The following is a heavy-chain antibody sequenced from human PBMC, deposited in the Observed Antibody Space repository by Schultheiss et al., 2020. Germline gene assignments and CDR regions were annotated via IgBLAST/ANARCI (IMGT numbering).Heavy chain of an antibody. Sequence: GGSLRLSCAASGFTFSSYSMNWVRQAPGKGLEWVSYISSSSSYIYYADSVKGRFTISRDNAKNSLYLQMNSLRAEDTAVYYCAKDRTANFNWFDPWGQGTLVTVSS. J-gene: IGHJ5*02. CDR2: ISSSSSYI. CDR1: GFTFSSYS. D-gene: IGHD1-1*01. CDR3: AKDRTANFNWFDP. V-gene: IGHV3-21*05.